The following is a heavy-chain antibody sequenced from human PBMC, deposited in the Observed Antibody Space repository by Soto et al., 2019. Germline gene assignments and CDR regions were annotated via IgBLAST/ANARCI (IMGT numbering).Heavy chain of an antibody. V-gene: IGHV3-23*01. J-gene: IGHJ4*02. CDR1: GFTFSSYA. Sequence: LRLSCAASGFTFSSYAMSWVRQAPGKGLEWVSAISGSGGSTYYADSVKGRFTISRDNSKNTLYLQMNSLRAEDTAVYYCAKDHSSGSNFDYWGQGTLVTVSS. CDR3: AKDHSSGSNFDY. D-gene: IGHD6-19*01. CDR2: ISGSGGST.